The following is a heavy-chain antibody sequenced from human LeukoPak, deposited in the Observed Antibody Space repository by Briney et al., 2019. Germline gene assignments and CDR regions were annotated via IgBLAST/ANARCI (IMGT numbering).Heavy chain of an antibody. D-gene: IGHD6-19*01. Sequence: GGSLRLSCAASGFTFNRNAISWVRQAPGKGLEWVSTIGGSGDKTFYAYSVKGRFTISRDNSKNMLHLQMNSLTGEDTALYYCVRRGDASSGWGDHDFWGQGALVTVSS. CDR2: IGGSGDKT. CDR3: VRRGDASSGWGDHDF. CDR1: GFTFNRNA. V-gene: IGHV3-23*01. J-gene: IGHJ4*02.